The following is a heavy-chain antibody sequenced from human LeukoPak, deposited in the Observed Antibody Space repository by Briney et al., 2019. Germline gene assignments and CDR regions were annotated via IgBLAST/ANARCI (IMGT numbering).Heavy chain of an antibody. CDR2: IHYSGNT. J-gene: IGHJ4*02. D-gene: IGHD4-23*01. CDR1: GGSISSGGYY. V-gene: IGHV4-31*03. Sequence: PSQTLSLTCTVSGGSISSGGYYWSWIRQHPGKGLEWIGYIHYSGNTYYNPSLKSRLTISVDTSKNQFSLKLSSVTAADTAVYYCARDLGGGNYGTLLYWGQGTLVTVSS. CDR3: ARDLGGGNYGTLLY.